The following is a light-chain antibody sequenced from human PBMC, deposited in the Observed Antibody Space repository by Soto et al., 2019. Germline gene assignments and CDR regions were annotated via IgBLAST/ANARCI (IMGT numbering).Light chain of an antibody. J-gene: IGLJ2*01. Sequence: QSALTQPPSVSAAPGQQVTISCSGSSSNIGNDYVSWYQQLPGTAPKLLIYDNNKRPSGIPDRFSGSKSGTSATLGITGLQTGDEADDYCGTWDSSLSAVVFGGGTKLTVL. CDR1: SSNIGNDY. CDR2: DNN. V-gene: IGLV1-51*01. CDR3: GTWDSSLSAVV.